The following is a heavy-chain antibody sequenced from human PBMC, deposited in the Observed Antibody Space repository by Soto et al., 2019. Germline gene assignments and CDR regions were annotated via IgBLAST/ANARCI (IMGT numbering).Heavy chain of an antibody. D-gene: IGHD4-17*01. Sequence: QVQLVESGGGVVQPGRSLRLSCAASGFTFSSYAMHWVRQAPGKGLEWVAVISYDGSNKYYADSVKGRFTISRDNSKNTLYLQMNSLRAEDTAVYYCASDSTVTGSFHIWGQGTMVTVSS. J-gene: IGHJ3*02. CDR3: ASDSTVTGSFHI. V-gene: IGHV3-30-3*01. CDR2: ISYDGSNK. CDR1: GFTFSSYA.